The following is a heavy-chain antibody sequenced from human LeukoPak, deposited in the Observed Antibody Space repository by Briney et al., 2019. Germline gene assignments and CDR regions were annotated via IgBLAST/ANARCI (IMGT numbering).Heavy chain of an antibody. V-gene: IGHV3-48*03. Sequence: PGGSLRLSCAASGFTFSTYEMNWVRQAPGKGLEWVSYISSSGSTTYYADSVKGRFTISRDNAKNSLYLQMNSLRAEDTAVYYCARGHVPDYWGQGALVIVSS. CDR1: GFTFSTYE. CDR3: ARGHVPDY. CDR2: ISSSGSTT. J-gene: IGHJ4*02.